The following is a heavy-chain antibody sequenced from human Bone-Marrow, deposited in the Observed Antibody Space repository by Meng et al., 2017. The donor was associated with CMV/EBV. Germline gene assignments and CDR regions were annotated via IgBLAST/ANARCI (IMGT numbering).Heavy chain of an antibody. D-gene: IGHD2-2*01. CDR1: GYTFTGYY. CDR2: INPNSGGT. CDR3: ARDRGVEGYQLLY. Sequence: ASVKVSCKASGYTFTGYYMHWVRQAPGQGLEWMGWINPNSGGTNYAQKFQGRVTITTDESTSTAYMELSSLRSEDTAVYYCARDRGVEGYQLLYWGQGTLVTVSS. V-gene: IGHV1-2*02. J-gene: IGHJ4*02.